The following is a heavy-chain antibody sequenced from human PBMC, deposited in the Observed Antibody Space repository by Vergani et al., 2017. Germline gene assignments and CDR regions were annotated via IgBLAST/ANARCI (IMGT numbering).Heavy chain of an antibody. CDR1: GYSFTSYW. V-gene: IGHV5-51*01. Sequence: EVQLVQSGAEVKKPGESLKISCKGSGYSFTSYWIGWVRQMPGKGLGWMGIIYPGDSDTRYSPSFQGQVTISAVKSISTAYLQWSSLKASDTAMYYCARLSDYYDSSGYYSRPYYFDYWGQGTLVTVSS. CDR2: IYPGDSDT. J-gene: IGHJ4*02. CDR3: ARLSDYYDSSGYYSRPYYFDY. D-gene: IGHD3-22*01.